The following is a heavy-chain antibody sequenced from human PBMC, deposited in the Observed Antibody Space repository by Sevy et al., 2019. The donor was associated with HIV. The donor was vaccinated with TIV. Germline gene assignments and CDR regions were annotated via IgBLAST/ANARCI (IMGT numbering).Heavy chain of an antibody. CDR3: ARVSDTGSFPFDF. J-gene: IGHJ4*02. CDR2: IYPGDSDT. V-gene: IGHV5-51*01. CDR1: GYRFSTSW. D-gene: IGHD1-26*01. Sequence: GESLKISCRGSGYRFSTSWIGWVRQMPGKGLELMGMIYPGDSDTRYSPSFQDQVTFSVAKSVTTAYLQWSSLKASDTAIYYCARVSDTGSFPFDFWGQGTLVTVSS.